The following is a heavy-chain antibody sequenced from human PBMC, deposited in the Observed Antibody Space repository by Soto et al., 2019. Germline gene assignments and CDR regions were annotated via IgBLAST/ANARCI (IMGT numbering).Heavy chain of an antibody. CDR3: ARAETLAAAGAFDY. CDR1: GYTFTSYG. D-gene: IGHD6-13*01. J-gene: IGHJ4*02. CDR2: ISAYNGNT. Sequence: QVQLVQSGAEVKKPGASVKVSCKASGYTFTSYGISWVRQAPGQGLEGMGWISAYNGNTNYAQKLQGRVTMTTDTHTSTDYMELRSLRSDDTAVYYCARAETLAAAGAFDYWGQGTLVTVSS. V-gene: IGHV1-18*01.